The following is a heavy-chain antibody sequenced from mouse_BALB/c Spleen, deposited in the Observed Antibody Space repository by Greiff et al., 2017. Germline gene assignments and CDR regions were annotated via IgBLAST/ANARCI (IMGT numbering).Heavy chain of an antibody. V-gene: IGHV3-2*02. CDR1: GYSITSDYA. J-gene: IGHJ1*01. CDR2: ISYSGST. CDR3: ARRSYGSSYLYWYFDV. D-gene: IGHD1-1*01. Sequence: EVKLMESGPGLVKPSQSLSLTCTVTGYSITSDYAWNWIRQFPGNKLEWMGYISYSGSTSYNPSLKSRISITRDTSKNQFFLQLNSVTTEDTATYYCARRSYGSSYLYWYFDVWGAGTTVTVSS.